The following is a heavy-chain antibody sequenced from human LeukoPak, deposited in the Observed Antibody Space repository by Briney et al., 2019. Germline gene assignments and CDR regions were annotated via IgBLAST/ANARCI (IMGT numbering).Heavy chain of an antibody. V-gene: IGHV3-53*01. J-gene: IGHJ5*02. D-gene: IGHD4-17*01. CDR2: IHTSGDT. CDR1: GFTFTNAW. CDR3: IVFGDSNH. Sequence: GGSLRLSCVDSGFTFTNAWMSWVRQAPGKGLEWVSAIHTSGDTCYADSVKGRFTISRDTSKNTLYLQINSLRVEDTAVYYCIVFGDSNHWGQGTLVTVSS.